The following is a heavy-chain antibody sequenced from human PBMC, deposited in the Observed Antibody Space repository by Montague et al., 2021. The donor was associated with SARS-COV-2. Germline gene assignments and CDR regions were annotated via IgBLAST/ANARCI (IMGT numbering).Heavy chain of an antibody. J-gene: IGHJ4*02. D-gene: IGHD4-23*01. CDR1: GFSLSTSGMC. CDR2: IDWDDDK. V-gene: IGHV2-70*01. CDR3: ARSYGTTVVTRAFDY. Sequence: PALVKPTQTLTLTCTFSGFSLSTSGMCVSWIRQPPGKALEWLTLIDWDDDKYYSTSLKTRLTISQDTSKNQVVLTMTNMDLVDTATYYCARSYGTTVVTRAFDYWGQGTLVTVSS.